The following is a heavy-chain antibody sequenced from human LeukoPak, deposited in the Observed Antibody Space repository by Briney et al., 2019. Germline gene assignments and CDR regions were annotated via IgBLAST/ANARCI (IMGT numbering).Heavy chain of an antibody. J-gene: IGHJ3*02. D-gene: IGHD6-13*01. Sequence: SETLSLTCTVSGGSISSSSYYWGWIRQPPGKGLEWIGEINHSGSTNYNPSLKSRVTISVDTSKNQFSLKLSSVTAADTAVYYCASGQLGGAFDAFDIWGQGTTVTVSS. V-gene: IGHV4-39*07. CDR3: ASGQLGGAFDAFDI. CDR2: INHSGST. CDR1: GGSISSSSYY.